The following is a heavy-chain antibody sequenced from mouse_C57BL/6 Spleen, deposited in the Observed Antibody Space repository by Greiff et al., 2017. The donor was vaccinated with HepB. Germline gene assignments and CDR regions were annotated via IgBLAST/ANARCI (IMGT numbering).Heavy chain of an antibody. D-gene: IGHD1-1*01. Sequence: EVKLMESEGGLVQPGSSMKLSCTASGFTFSDYYMAWVRQVPEKGLEWVANINYDGSSTYYLDSLKSRFIISRDNAKNILYLQMSSLKSEDTATYYCARSYYGSSYGWYFDVWGTGTTVTVS. J-gene: IGHJ1*03. CDR3: ARSYYGSSYGWYFDV. V-gene: IGHV5-16*01. CDR2: INYDGSST. CDR1: GFTFSDYY.